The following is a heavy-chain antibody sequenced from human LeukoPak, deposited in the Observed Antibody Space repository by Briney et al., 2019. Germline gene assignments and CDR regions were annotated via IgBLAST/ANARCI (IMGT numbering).Heavy chain of an antibody. Sequence: SETLSLTCAVYGGSFSGYYWSWIRQPPGKGLEWIGEINHSGSTNYNPSLKSRVTISVDTSKNQFSLKLSPVTAADTAVYYCATDYNGSGSPFDYWGQGTLVTVSS. J-gene: IGHJ4*02. D-gene: IGHD3-10*01. CDR2: INHSGST. CDR3: ATDYNGSGSPFDY. CDR1: GGSFSGYY. V-gene: IGHV4-34*01.